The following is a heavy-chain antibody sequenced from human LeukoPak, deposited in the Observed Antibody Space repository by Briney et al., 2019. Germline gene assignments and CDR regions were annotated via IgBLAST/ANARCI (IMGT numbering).Heavy chain of an antibody. CDR1: GGSISSGGYY. CDR3: ARAGSAAAGLSDY. CDR2: IYHSGST. D-gene: IGHD6-13*01. V-gene: IGHV4-30-2*01. Sequence: SETLSLTCTVSGGSISSGGYYWSWIRQPPGKGLEWIGYIYHSGSTYYNPSLKSRVTISVDRSKNQFSLKLSSVTAADTAVYYCARAGSAAAGLSDYWGQGILVTVSS. J-gene: IGHJ4*02.